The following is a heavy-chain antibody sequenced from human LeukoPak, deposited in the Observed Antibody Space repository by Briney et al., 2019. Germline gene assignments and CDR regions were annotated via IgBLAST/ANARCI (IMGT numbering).Heavy chain of an antibody. CDR2: ISSTATII. CDR1: GFTFSNYE. V-gene: IGHV3-48*03. Sequence: GGSLRLSCAASGFTFSNYEMSWVRQAPGKGLEWLSYISSTATIIYYADSVKGRFTISRDNAKNSLYLQMNSLSAEDTAVYYCASRALIEAGKGYYFDYWGQGALVTVSS. D-gene: IGHD6-13*01. CDR3: ASRALIEAGKGYYFDY. J-gene: IGHJ4*02.